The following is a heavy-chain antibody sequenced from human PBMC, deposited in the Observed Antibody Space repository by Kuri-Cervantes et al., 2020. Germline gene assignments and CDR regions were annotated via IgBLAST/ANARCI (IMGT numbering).Heavy chain of an antibody. CDR2: ISTYNGNT. CDR3: ARGLSCSGGNCYSTWFDP. V-gene: IGHV1-18*01. CDR1: GYTFTSYG. Sequence: ASVKVSCKASGYTFTSYGISWVRQAPGQGLEWMGWISTYNGNTNYAQNLQGRVSMTTDTSTNTAYMELRSLRSDDTAVYYCARGLSCSGGNCYSTWFDPWGQGTLVTVSS. D-gene: IGHD2-15*01. J-gene: IGHJ5*02.